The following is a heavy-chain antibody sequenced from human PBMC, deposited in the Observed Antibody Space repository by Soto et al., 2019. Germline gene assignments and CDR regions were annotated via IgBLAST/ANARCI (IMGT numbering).Heavy chain of an antibody. D-gene: IGHD2-2*01. CDR3: ARDLYCSNTSCGGWFDP. Sequence: GASVKVSCKASGYTFTSYGISWGRQAPGQRLEWMGWISAYNGNTNYAQKLQGRVTMTTDTSTSTAYMELRSLRSDDTAVYYCARDLYCSNTSCGGWFDPWGQGTLVTVSS. J-gene: IGHJ5*02. CDR1: GYTFTSYG. V-gene: IGHV1-18*01. CDR2: ISAYNGNT.